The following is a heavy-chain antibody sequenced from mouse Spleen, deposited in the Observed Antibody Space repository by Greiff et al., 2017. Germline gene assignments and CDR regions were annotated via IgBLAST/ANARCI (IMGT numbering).Heavy chain of an antibody. CDR1: GYTFTDYN. J-gene: IGHJ3*01. V-gene: IGHV1-18*01. D-gene: IGHD1-1*01. CDR3: ARPHYYGSSSFAY. CDR2: INPNNGGT. Sequence: EVQLQQSGPELVKPGASVKIPCKASGYTFTDYNMDWVKQSHGKSLEWIGDINPNNGGTIYNQKFKGKATLTVDKSSSTAYMELRSLTSEDTAVYYCARPHYYGSSSFAYWGQGTLGTVSA.